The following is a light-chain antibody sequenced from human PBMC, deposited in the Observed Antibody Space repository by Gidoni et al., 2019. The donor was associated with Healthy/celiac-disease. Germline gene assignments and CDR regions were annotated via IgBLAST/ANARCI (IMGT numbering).Light chain of an antibody. Sequence: EIVLMQSPGTLSLSPGERATLSCRASQIVSSTYLAWYQQKPGQAPRLLIYGASSRATGIPDRFSGSGSGTDFTLTIARLETEDFTVYYCQQYASSPYTFGQGTKLEMK. CDR2: GAS. J-gene: IGKJ2*01. CDR1: QIVSSTY. V-gene: IGKV3-20*01. CDR3: QQYASSPYT.